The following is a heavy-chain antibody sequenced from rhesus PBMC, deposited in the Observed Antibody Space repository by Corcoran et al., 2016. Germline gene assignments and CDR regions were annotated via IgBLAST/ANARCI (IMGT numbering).Heavy chain of an antibody. D-gene: IGHD2-39*02. CDR2: SSGIAVST. CDR1: GGSISSNY. V-gene: IGHV4-173*01. J-gene: IGHJ4*01. Sequence: QLQLQESGPGLVKPSETLSLTCAVSGGSISSNYWTWIRQPPGKGLEWIGRSSGIAVSTDYNPSPKGRVTIPTDTSKNPFSLKLTSVPAADTAVDDCARAERRWCFAYWGQGVLVTVSS. CDR3: ARAERRWCFAY.